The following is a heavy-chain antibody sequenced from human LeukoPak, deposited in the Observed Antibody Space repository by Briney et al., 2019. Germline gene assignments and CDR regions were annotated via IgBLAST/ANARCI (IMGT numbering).Heavy chain of an antibody. J-gene: IGHJ4*02. D-gene: IGHD2-2*01. V-gene: IGHV3-21*05. Sequence: TGGSLRLSCAASGFTFSRFAMNWVRQAPGKGLEWISYINTDSSDIHYADSVKGRFTISRDNARNTLFLQLSSLRAEDSAVYYCARDTFQPGLIDSWGQGNLVTVSS. CDR2: INTDSSDI. CDR3: ARDTFQPGLIDS. CDR1: GFTFSRFA.